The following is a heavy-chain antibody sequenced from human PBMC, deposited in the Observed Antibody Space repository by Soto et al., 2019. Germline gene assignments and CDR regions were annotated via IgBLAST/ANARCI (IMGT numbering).Heavy chain of an antibody. CDR1: NGSVSSGTYS. J-gene: IGHJ6*02. CDR3: ARGHYYYGMDV. V-gene: IGHV4-30-2*01. CDR2: IYYSGTT. Sequence: SETLSLTCTVSNGSVSSGTYSWSWVRQPPGKGLEWIGYIYYSGTTYYTPSLKSRLTMSMDRANDHISLNLTSVTAADTAVYFCARGHYYYGMDVWGQGITVTVSS.